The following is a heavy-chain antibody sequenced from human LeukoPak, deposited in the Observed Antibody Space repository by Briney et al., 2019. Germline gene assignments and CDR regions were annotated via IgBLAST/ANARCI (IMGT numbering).Heavy chain of an antibody. CDR3: AKRVWSGYSPLDY. CDR2: ISGSGGST. D-gene: IGHD3-3*01. Sequence: GGSLRLSCAASGFTFSSYAMSWVRQAPGKGLEWASAISGSGGSTYYADSVKGRFTISRDNSKNTLYLQMNSLRAEDTAVYYCAKRVWSGYSPLDYWGQGTLVTVSS. J-gene: IGHJ4*02. V-gene: IGHV3-23*01. CDR1: GFTFSSYA.